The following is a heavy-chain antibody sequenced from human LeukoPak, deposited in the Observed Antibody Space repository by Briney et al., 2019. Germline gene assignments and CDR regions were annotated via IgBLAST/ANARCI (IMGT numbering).Heavy chain of an antibody. CDR2: ISGSGGGT. V-gene: IGHV3-23*01. Sequence: PGGSLRLSCAVSGITLSNYGMSWVRQAPGKGLEWVAGISGSGGGTNYADSVKGRFTISRDNSKNTLYLQMNSLRAEDTAVYFCAKRGVVIRVILVGFHKEAYYFDSRGQGALVTVSS. CDR3: AKRGVVIRVILVGFHKEAYYFDS. D-gene: IGHD3-22*01. J-gene: IGHJ4*02. CDR1: GITLSNYG.